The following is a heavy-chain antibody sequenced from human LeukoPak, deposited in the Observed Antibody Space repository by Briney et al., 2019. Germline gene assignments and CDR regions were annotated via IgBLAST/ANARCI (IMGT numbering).Heavy chain of an antibody. J-gene: IGHJ4*02. CDR3: ARAPRNSSTMLDF. CDR2: INPDGGST. D-gene: IGHD6-13*01. V-gene: IGHV1-46*01. Sequence: ASVKVSCKASGYTFTNYAMNWVRQAPGQGLEWMGLINPDGGSTAYAHRFQGRVIMTRDTSTSTAYMDLSSLRSEDTAVYHCARAPRNSSTMLDFWGQGTLVTISS. CDR1: GYTFTNYA.